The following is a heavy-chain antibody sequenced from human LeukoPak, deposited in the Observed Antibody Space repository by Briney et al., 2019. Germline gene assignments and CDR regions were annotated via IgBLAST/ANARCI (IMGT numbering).Heavy chain of an antibody. D-gene: IGHD6-13*01. Sequence: GGALRLSCATSGFIVSSKYMTWARQAPWKGLEWGSVIYSDGSTYYAESVRGRFTISRDTSKNTLYLQMNSLRAEDTAVYYCARDPQSSQRLVSYWGQGTLVTVSS. CDR2: IYSDGST. J-gene: IGHJ4*02. CDR3: ARDPQSSQRLVSY. V-gene: IGHV3-53*01. CDR1: GFIVSSKY.